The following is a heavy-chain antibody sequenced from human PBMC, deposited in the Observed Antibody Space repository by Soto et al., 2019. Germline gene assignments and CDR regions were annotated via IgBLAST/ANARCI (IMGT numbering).Heavy chain of an antibody. Sequence: ASVKVSCQASGYTFTSSYMHWMRQAPGQGLEWLGIINPSGGSTSYAQKFQGRVTMTRDTSTSTVYMKLSSLRSEDTAVYYCARDFITAATGGCYYYGMDVCRPRTRVTVAS. CDR2: INPSGGST. CDR1: GYTFTSSY. J-gene: IGHJ6*02. CDR3: ARDFITAATGGCYYYGMDV. D-gene: IGHD6-6*01. V-gene: IGHV1-46*01.